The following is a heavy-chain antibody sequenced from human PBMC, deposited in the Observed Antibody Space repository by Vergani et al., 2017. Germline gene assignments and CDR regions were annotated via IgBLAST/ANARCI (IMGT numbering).Heavy chain of an antibody. J-gene: IGHJ3*02. CDR2: IIPIFGTA. D-gene: IGHD2-8*01. Sequence: QVQLVQSGAEVKKPGASVKVSCKASGGTFSSYAISWVRQAPGQGLEWMGGIIPIFGTANYAQKFQGRVTSTADESTSTADMELSSLRSEDTAVYYCARPQYVNGVWNDAFNIWGQGTMVTVSS. V-gene: IGHV1-69*01. CDR3: ARPQYVNGVWNDAFNI. CDR1: GGTFSSYA.